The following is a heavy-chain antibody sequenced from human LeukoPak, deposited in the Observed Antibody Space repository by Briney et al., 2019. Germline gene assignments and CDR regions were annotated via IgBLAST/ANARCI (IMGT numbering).Heavy chain of an antibody. J-gene: IGHJ6*04. CDR2: INPNSGGT. D-gene: IGHD3-10*01. Sequence: ASVKVSCKASGYTFTGYYMHWVRQAPGQGLEWMGWINPNSGGTNYAQKFQGRVTMTRDTSISTAYMELSRLRSDDTAVYYCASSGRITMVRGVIPPVDVWGKGTTVTISS. CDR1: GYTFTGYY. CDR3: ASSGRITMVRGVIPPVDV. V-gene: IGHV1-2*02.